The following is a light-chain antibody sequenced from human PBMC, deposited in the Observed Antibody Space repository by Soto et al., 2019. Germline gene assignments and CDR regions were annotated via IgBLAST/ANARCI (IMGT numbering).Light chain of an antibody. J-gene: IGKJ1*01. CDR1: QSVTSY. CDR2: DVS. V-gene: IGKV3-11*01. CDR3: HQYNNWPFWT. Sequence: EIVLTQSPATLSLSPGERATLSCRASQSVTSYLAWYQQKPGQAPRLLIYDVSNRASGIPARFSGSGSETDFTLTISRLEPEDFAVYFCHQYNNWPFWTFGQGTNVDI.